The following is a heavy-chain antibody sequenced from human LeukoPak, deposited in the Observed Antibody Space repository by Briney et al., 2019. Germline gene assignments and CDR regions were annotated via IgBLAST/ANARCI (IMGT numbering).Heavy chain of an antibody. V-gene: IGHV4-39*01. D-gene: IGHD2-2*01. J-gene: IGHJ4*02. CDR3: ARRCVSISCYFF. CDR2: IFYRGSR. CDR1: GRSISSSSYY. Sequence: SETLSLTCTVSGRSISSSSYYWGWIRQPPAKGLDWIGNIFYRGSRNYNASLKSRVTISVDTSKNQFSLKLPSVTAADTALYYCARRCVSISCYFFWGQGTLVTVSS.